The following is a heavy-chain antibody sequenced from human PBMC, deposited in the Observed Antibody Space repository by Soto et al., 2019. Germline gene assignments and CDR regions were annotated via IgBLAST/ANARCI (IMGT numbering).Heavy chain of an antibody. CDR2: INPSGGST. CDR3: ATPKRYCSGGSCYSSYYYDSSGSFYGMDV. V-gene: IGHV1-46*01. CDR1: GYTFTSYY. Sequence: ASVKVSCKVSGYTFTSYYMHWVRQAPGQGLEWMGIINPSGGSTSYAQKFQGRVTMTRDTSTSTVYMELSSLRSEDTAVYYCATPKRYCSGGSCYSSYYYDSSGSFYGMDVWGQGTTVTVSS. D-gene: IGHD2-15*01. J-gene: IGHJ6*02.